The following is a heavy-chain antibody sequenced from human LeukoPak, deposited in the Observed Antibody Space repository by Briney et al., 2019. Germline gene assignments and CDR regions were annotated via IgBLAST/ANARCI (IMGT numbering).Heavy chain of an antibody. J-gene: IGHJ4*02. CDR1: VFTFSSYA. Sequence: PGGSLRLSCAASVFTFSSYAMHWVRQAPGKGLEWVAVISYDGTNKYYADSVKGRFTISRDNSKNTLYLQMNSLRAEDTAVYYCARRVGGSGSPHFDYWGQGTLVTVSS. CDR2: ISYDGTNK. V-gene: IGHV3-30*04. D-gene: IGHD3-10*01. CDR3: ARRVGGSGSPHFDY.